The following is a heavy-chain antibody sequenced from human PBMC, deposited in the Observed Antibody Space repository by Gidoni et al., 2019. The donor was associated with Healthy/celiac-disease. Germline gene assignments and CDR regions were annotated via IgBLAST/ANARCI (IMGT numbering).Heavy chain of an antibody. CDR3: ARDTDLAVAGTGDY. V-gene: IGHV1-69*08. CDR1: GGTFSSYT. Sequence: QVQLVQSGAEVKKPGSSVQVSCKASGGTFSSYTISWVRQAPGQGLEWMGRIIPILGITNYAQKFQGRVTITADKSTSTADMELSSLRSEDTAVYYCARDTDLAVAGTGDYWGQGTLVTVSS. D-gene: IGHD6-19*01. J-gene: IGHJ4*02. CDR2: IIPILGIT.